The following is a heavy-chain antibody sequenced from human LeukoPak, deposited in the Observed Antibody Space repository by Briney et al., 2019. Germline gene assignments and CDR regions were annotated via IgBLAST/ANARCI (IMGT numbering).Heavy chain of an antibody. V-gene: IGHV3-7*01. D-gene: IGHD3-10*01. Sequence: PGGSLRLSCAASGFTFSSHWMSWVRQAPGKGLEWVANIKQDGSEKYYVDSVKGRFTISRDNAKNSLYLQMNSLRAEDTAVYYCARDRGGEIDYWGQGTLVTVSS. J-gene: IGHJ4*02. CDR2: IKQDGSEK. CDR1: GFTFSSHW. CDR3: ARDRGGEIDY.